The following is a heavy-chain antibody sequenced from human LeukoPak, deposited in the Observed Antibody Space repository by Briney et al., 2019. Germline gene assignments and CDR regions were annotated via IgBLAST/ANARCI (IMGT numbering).Heavy chain of an antibody. V-gene: IGHV3-15*01. J-gene: IGHJ6*03. CDR3: TTGQRGIAARIFYYYMDV. Sequence: PGGSLRLSCAASGFTFSNAWMSWVRQAPEKGLEWVGHINTKTDGGAADYAAPVRGRFTISRDDSKSTLHLQMNSLKTEDTGVYYCTTGQRGIAARIFYYYMDVWGKGTTVTVSS. CDR1: GFTFSNAW. D-gene: IGHD6-6*01. CDR2: INTKTDGGAA.